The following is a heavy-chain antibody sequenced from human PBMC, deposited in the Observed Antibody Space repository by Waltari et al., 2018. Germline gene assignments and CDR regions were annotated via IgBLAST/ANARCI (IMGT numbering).Heavy chain of an antibody. CDR2: IIPIFGTA. CDR3: ARDEDSGSSRGAFDI. CDR1: AGTVASYA. D-gene: IGHD1-26*01. J-gene: IGHJ3*02. V-gene: IGHV1-69*01. Sequence: QVQLVQSGAEVKKPGSSVKVSCKASAGTVASYACSWVRQAPGQGREWMGGIIPIFGTANYAQKFQGRVTITADESTSTAYMELSSLRSEDTAVYYCARDEDSGSSRGAFDIWGQGTMVTVSS.